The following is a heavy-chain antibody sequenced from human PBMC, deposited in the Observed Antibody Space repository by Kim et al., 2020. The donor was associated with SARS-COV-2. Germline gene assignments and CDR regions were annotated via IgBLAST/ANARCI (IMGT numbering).Heavy chain of an antibody. CDR2: IKSKTDGGKT. CDR1: GFTFSNAW. V-gene: IGHV3-15*01. Sequence: GGSLRLSCAASGFTFSNAWMSWVRQAPGKGLEWVGRIKSKTDGGKTDYAAPVKGRFTISRDDSKNTLYLQMNSLKTEDTAVYYCTTSTVAYWYFDLWGRGTLVTVSS. CDR3: TTSTVAYWYFDL. J-gene: IGHJ2*01. D-gene: IGHD4-17*01.